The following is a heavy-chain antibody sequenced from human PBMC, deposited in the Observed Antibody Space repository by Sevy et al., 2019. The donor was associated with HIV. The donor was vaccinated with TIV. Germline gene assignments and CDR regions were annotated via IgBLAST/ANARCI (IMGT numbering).Heavy chain of an antibody. CDR1: GGTFSSYA. CDR2: IIPIFGIA. V-gene: IGHV1-69*13. CDR3: ARVHYYGSGSYTGAFDI. J-gene: IGHJ3*02. Sequence: ASVKVSCKASGGTFSSYAISWVRQAPGQGLEWMGGIIPIFGIANYAQKFQGRVTITADESTGTAYMELSSLRSGDTAVYSCARVHYYGSGSYTGAFDIWGQGTMVTVSS. D-gene: IGHD3-10*01.